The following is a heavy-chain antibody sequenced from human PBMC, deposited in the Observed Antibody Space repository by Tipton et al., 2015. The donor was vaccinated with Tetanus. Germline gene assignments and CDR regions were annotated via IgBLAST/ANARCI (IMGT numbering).Heavy chain of an antibody. CDR2: ISGSADRT. D-gene: IGHD6-19*01. CDR3: ARDSGGWDYYYYGMDV. Sequence: SLRLSCAASGFTFNNYAMTWVRQAPGKGLEWLSAISGSADRTYYADSVKGRFTISRDNAKNSLYLQMNSLRAEDTAVYYCARDSGGWDYYYYGMDVWGQGTTVTVSS. V-gene: IGHV3-23*01. CDR1: GFTFNNYA. J-gene: IGHJ6*02.